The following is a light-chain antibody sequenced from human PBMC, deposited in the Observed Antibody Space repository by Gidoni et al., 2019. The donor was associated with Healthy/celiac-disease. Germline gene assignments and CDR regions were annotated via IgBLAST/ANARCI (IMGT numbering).Light chain of an antibody. CDR2: GAS. J-gene: IGKJ4*01. CDR3: QQYNNWPPGRT. CDR1: QSVSSN. Sequence: IVMPQSPATLSVSPGERATLSCRASQSVSSNLAWYQQKPGQPPRLLIYGASPRATGIPARFSGSGSGTEFTLTISSLQSEDFAVYDCQQYNNWPPGRTFXGXTKVEIK. V-gene: IGKV3-15*01.